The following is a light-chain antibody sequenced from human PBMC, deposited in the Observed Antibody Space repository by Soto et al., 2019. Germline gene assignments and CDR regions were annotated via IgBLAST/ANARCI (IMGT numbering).Light chain of an antibody. J-gene: IGKJ5*01. V-gene: IGKV3D-20*01. CDR1: QSVSRSY. CDR3: QQSGSSPIT. CDR2: DAS. Sequence: EIVLTQSPGTLSLSPGGRATLSCGASQSVSRSYLAWYQQKPGLAPRLSIYDASTRATGIPDRFSGSGSGTDFTLTISRLEPEDFAVYYCQQSGSSPITFGQGTRLEIK.